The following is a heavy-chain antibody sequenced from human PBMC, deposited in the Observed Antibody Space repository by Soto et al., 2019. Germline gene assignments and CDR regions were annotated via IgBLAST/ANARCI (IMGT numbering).Heavy chain of an antibody. V-gene: IGHV3-33*01. CDR1: GFTFSSYG. CDR3: ARDGPVEMATISAFDN. CDR2: RWYDGSNK. J-gene: IGHJ3*02. D-gene: IGHD5-12*01. Sequence: QVQLVESGGGVVQPGRSLRLSCAASGFTFSSYGMHWVRQAPGKGLEWVAVRWYDGSNKYYADSVKGRFTIARDNSKNTLDRQMNSVRAEDTAVDDCARDGPVEMATISAFDNWGQGTMVTVSS.